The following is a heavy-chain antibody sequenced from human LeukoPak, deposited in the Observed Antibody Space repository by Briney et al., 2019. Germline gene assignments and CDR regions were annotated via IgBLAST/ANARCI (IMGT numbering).Heavy chain of an antibody. D-gene: IGHD3-10*01. V-gene: IGHV3-23*01. Sequence: GGSLRLSCAASGFTFSSYAMSWVRQAPGKGLEWVSAISGSGGSTYYADSVKGQFTISRDNSKNTLYLQMNSLRAEDTAVYYCAKDRIGLWSGYFDYWGQGTLVTVSS. J-gene: IGHJ4*02. CDR3: AKDRIGLWSGYFDY. CDR2: ISGSGGST. CDR1: GFTFSSYA.